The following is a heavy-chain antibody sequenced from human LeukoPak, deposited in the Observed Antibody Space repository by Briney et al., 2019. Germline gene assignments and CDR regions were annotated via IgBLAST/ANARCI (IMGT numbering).Heavy chain of an antibody. D-gene: IGHD6-19*01. V-gene: IGHV3-74*01. CDR2: INTDGTVT. J-gene: IGHJ4*02. CDR1: GFTFSKYW. Sequence: PGGSLRLSCAASGFTFSKYWMLWFRKAPGKGLESVSRINTDGTVTTYADSVKGRFTVSRDNADNTMFLQMNSVRDEDTAVYYCATKQWLAPPPDSWGQGTPVTVSS. CDR3: ATKQWLAPPPDS.